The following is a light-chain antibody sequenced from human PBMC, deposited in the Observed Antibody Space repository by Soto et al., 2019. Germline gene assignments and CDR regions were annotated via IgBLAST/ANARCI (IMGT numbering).Light chain of an antibody. CDR2: DVS. Sequence: QSVLTQPASVSGSPGQSITISCTGTSSDVGGYNYVSWYQQHPGKAPKLMIYDVSNRPSGVSNRFSGSKSGNTASLTISGLQAEDEAAYYCSSYTSSPYAFGTGTKVTVL. CDR3: SSYTSSPYA. CDR1: SSDVGGYNY. J-gene: IGLJ1*01. V-gene: IGLV2-14*01.